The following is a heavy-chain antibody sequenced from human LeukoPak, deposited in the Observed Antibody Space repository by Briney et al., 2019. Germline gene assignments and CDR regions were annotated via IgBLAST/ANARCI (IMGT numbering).Heavy chain of an antibody. D-gene: IGHD1-26*01. CDR2: IRFDGTNK. V-gene: IGHV3-30*02. J-gene: IGHJ4*02. Sequence: QPGGSLRLSCAASGFTFSNYGMHWVRQAPGKGLEWVAFIRFDGTNKFYADSVKGRFTISRDNSKNTVSLQMDNLRIEDTAVYYCVRGGSPPTSTWSLDEWGQGTLVSVSS. CDR1: GFTFSNYG. CDR3: VRGGSPPTSTWSLDE.